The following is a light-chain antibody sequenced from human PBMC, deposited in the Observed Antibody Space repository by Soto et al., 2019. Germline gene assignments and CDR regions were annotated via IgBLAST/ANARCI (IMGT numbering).Light chain of an antibody. CDR2: GAS. CDR3: QQLNSYPPAT. V-gene: IGKV3-20*01. Sequence: EIVLTQSPGTLSLSPVERATLSCMASQSVTSSYLAWYQQKPGQAPRLLMYGASIRATGIPDRFSGSGSGTEFTLTISSLQPDDFATYYCQQLNSYPPATCGQGTRLEIK. CDR1: QSVTSSY. J-gene: IGKJ5*01.